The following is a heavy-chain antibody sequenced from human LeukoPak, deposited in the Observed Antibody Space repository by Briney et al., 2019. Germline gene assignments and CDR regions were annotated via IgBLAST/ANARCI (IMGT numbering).Heavy chain of an antibody. V-gene: IGHV1-2*02. CDR2: INPNSGGT. CDR3: ARLNSGNLRGILY. Sequence: ASVKVSSKASGDMFTAYYINWVRRSPGVGLEGRGWINPNSGGTTYAQRFQGRVTMTSDTSTSTAYLELNGLRSDDTAVYFCARLNSGNLRGILYWGQGSLVAVSS. CDR1: GDMFTAYY. J-gene: IGHJ4*02. D-gene: IGHD3-10*01.